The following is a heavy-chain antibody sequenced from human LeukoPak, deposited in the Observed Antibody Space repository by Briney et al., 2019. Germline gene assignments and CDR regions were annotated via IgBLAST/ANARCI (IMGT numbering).Heavy chain of an antibody. J-gene: IGHJ3*02. Sequence: SETLSLTCAVYGGSFSGYYWSWIRQPPGKGLEWSGEINHSGSTNYNPSLKSRVTISVDTSKNQFSLKLSSVTAADTAVYYCARYSYGYDAFDIWGQGTMVTVSS. CDR2: INHSGST. CDR3: ARYSYGYDAFDI. V-gene: IGHV4-34*01. CDR1: GGSFSGYY. D-gene: IGHD5-18*01.